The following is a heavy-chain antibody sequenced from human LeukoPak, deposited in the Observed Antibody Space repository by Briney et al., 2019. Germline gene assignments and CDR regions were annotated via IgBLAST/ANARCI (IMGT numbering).Heavy chain of an antibody. CDR3: ARRRSLSYSSSSGFDY. Sequence: SETLSLTCTVSGGSISSGDYYWSWIRQPPGRGLEWIGYIYYSGSTYYNPSLKSRVTISVDTSKNQFSLKLSSVTAADTAVYYCARRRSLSYSSSSGFDYWGQGTLVTVSS. J-gene: IGHJ4*02. D-gene: IGHD6-6*01. V-gene: IGHV4-30-4*08. CDR1: GGSISSGDYY. CDR2: IYYSGST.